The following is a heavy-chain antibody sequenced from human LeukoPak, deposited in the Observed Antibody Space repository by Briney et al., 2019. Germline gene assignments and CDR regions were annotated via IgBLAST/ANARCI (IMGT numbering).Heavy chain of an antibody. V-gene: IGHV3-23*01. CDR2: ISGSGGST. J-gene: IGHJ4*02. Sequence: GGSLRLSCAASGFTFSSYGMSWVRQAPGKGLEWVSGISGSGGSTYYADSVKGRFTISRDSSKNTLDLQMNSLRVEDTAVYYCAKAAFYYDTSGYYLTDYWGQGTLVTVSS. D-gene: IGHD3-22*01. CDR1: GFTFSSYG. CDR3: AKAAFYYDTSGYYLTDY.